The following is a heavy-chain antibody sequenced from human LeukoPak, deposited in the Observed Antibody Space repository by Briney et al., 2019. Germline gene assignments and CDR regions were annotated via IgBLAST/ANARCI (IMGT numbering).Heavy chain of an antibody. D-gene: IGHD1-26*01. CDR1: GFTFSSYS. CDR2: ISSSSSYL. V-gene: IGHV3-21*01. CDR3: ARNEWELAFDY. J-gene: IGHJ4*02. Sequence: PGGSLRLSCAASGFTFSSYSMNWVRQAPGKGLEWVSSISSSSSYLYYADSVKGRFTISRDNAKNSLYLQMNSLRAEDTAVYYCARNEWELAFDYWGQGTLVTVSS.